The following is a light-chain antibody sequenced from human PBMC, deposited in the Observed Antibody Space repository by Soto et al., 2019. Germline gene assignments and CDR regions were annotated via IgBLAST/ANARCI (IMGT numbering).Light chain of an antibody. Sequence: DIQMTQSPSSLSASVGDRVTITCQASQDISNYLNWYQQKPGKAPKLLIYDASNLETGVPSRFSGSGSGTNFTFTISSLQPEDIATYYCKQYDNLPPSLTFGGGTKLEIK. CDR3: KQYDNLPPSLT. CDR1: QDISNY. CDR2: DAS. V-gene: IGKV1-33*01. J-gene: IGKJ4*01.